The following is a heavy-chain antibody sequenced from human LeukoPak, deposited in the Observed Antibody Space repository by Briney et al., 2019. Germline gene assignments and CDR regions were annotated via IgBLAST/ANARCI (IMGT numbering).Heavy chain of an antibody. CDR1: GGSISSSSYY. D-gene: IGHD3-16*01. Sequence: SETLSLTCTVSGGSISSSSYYWVWIRQPPGKGPEWIGNIYYSGSTNYNPSLRSRVTISVATSKNQFSLKLSSVTAADTAVYFCATNLQGVDCWGQGPLVTVSS. CDR2: IYYSGST. V-gene: IGHV4-39*07. J-gene: IGHJ4*02. CDR3: ATNLQGVDC.